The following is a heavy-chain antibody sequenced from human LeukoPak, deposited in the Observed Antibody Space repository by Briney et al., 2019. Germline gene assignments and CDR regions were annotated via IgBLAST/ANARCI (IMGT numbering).Heavy chain of an antibody. Sequence: GGSLSLSSAASGFTFSSYWRHWVRQAPGKGLMWVSRSNGGSTSYADSVKGRFTISRDNAKNTLYLQMNSLRAEDTAVYYCARASVATIYYFQHWGQGTLVTVSS. CDR3: ARASVATIYYFQH. V-gene: IGHV3-74*01. J-gene: IGHJ1*01. D-gene: IGHD5-12*01. CDR2: SNGGST. CDR1: GFTFSSYW.